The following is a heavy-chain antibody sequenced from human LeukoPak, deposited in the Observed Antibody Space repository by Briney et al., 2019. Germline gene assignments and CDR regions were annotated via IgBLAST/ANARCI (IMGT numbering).Heavy chain of an antibody. D-gene: IGHD1-26*01. Sequence: ASVKVSCKASGYTFTDYYIHWVRQAPGQGLEWMGWINPNRGDTNYAQKFQGRVTMTRDTSISTAYMELSRLRSDDTAVYYCARANLNSGSAWYFDLWGRGTLVTVSS. CDR3: ARANLNSGSAWYFDL. CDR1: GYTFTDYY. V-gene: IGHV1-2*02. J-gene: IGHJ2*01. CDR2: INPNRGDT.